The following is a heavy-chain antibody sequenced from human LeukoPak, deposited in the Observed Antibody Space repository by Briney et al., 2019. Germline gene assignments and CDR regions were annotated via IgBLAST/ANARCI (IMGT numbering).Heavy chain of an antibody. J-gene: IGHJ4*02. CDR1: GGSVSSSRYY. V-gene: IGHV4-39*01. D-gene: IGHD3-10*01. Sequence: SETLSLTCPVSGGSVSSSRYYWGWIRQPPGKGLEWIGSIYYTGSTYYKPSLKSRVTISVDAPKNQISLKLSSVTAADTAVYFCARVGVKSGGYYFDYWGQGTLVTVSS. CDR3: ARVGVKSGGYYFDY. CDR2: IYYTGST.